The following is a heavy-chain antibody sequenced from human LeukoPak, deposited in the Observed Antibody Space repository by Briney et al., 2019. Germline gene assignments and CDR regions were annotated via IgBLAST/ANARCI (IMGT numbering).Heavy chain of an antibody. CDR2: IYAGGTT. D-gene: IGHD3-10*01. Sequence: GGSLRLSCAASGFTVINNYMSWVRQAPGKGPEWVSVIYAGGTTYYADSVKGRFTISRDNSKNTLYLQMNSLIAEDTAVYYCARDQLAMLRGVVVTTWGMDVWGQGTTVTVSS. J-gene: IGHJ6*02. V-gene: IGHV3-66*01. CDR1: GFTVINNY. CDR3: ARDQLAMLRGVVVTTWGMDV.